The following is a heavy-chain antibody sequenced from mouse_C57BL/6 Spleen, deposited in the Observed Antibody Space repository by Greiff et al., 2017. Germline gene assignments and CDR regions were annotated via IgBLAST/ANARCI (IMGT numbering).Heavy chain of an antibody. Sequence: VMLVESGAELVRPGTSVKVSCKASGYAFTNYLIEWVKQRPGQGLEWIGVINPGSGGTNYNEKFKGKATLTADKSSSTAYMQLSSLTSEDSAVYFCARSWFAYWGQGTLVTVSA. J-gene: IGHJ3*01. V-gene: IGHV1-54*01. CDR2: INPGSGGT. CDR3: ARSWFAY. CDR1: GYAFTNYL.